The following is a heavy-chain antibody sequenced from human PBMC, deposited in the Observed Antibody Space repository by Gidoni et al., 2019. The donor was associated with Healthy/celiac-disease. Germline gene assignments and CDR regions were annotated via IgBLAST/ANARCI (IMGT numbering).Heavy chain of an antibody. V-gene: IGHV3-23*01. D-gene: IGHD3-3*01. CDR2: ISGSGSST. J-gene: IGHJ4*02. CDR3: AKDTYYDFWRGYYNDY. CDR1: GFTFSSYA. Sequence: LESGGGLVQPAASLRLSCEASGFTFSSYAMSWVRQAPGMGLELVPAISGSGSSTYYAESVKGRFTISRDNSKNTLYLQMNCQRAEDTAVYYCAKDTYYDFWRGYYNDYWGQGTLVTVSS.